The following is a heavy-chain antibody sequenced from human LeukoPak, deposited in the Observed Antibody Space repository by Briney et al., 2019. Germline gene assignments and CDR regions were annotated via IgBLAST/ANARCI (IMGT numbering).Heavy chain of an antibody. Sequence: GGSLRLSCAASGFTVSSNYMSWVRQAPGKGLEWVSVIYSGGSTHYADSVKGRFTISRDNSKNKLYLQMNSLSAEDTAVYYCARDSRGYSYGGNWFDYWGQGTLVTVSS. V-gene: IGHV3-66*01. CDR1: GFTVSSNY. D-gene: IGHD5-18*01. CDR2: IYSGGST. J-gene: IGHJ4*02. CDR3: ARDSRGYSYGGNWFDY.